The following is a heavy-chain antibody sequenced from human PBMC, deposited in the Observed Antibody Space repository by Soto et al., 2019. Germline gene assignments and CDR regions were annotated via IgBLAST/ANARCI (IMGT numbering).Heavy chain of an antibody. CDR1: GFTVNIYS. CDR2: ITSDTKTI. J-gene: IGHJ4*02. CDR3: ARSVEGHFDY. D-gene: IGHD6-19*01. Sequence: EVQLVESGGDLVQRGGSLRLSCAASGFTVNIYSMNWVRQAPGQGLEWFSYITSDTKTIKYEDSVKGRFTISRDNAKNSVYLQMNSPRDEDAAVYYCARSVEGHFDYWGQGTVVTVSS. V-gene: IGHV3-48*02.